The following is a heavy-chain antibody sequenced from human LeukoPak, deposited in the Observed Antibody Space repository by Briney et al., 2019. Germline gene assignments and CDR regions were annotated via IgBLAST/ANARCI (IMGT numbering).Heavy chain of an antibody. CDR1: GFIFRNFD. D-gene: IGHD6-19*01. CDR2: INRGVGGT. J-gene: IGHJ4*02. Sequence: GGSLRLSCATSGFIFRNFDMSWVRQAPGKGLECVSAINRGVGGTYYADSVKGRFTISRDNSKNTLYLQMNNLRAEDTAVYYCAREEYSRGCSDYWGQGTLVTVSS. V-gene: IGHV3-23*01. CDR3: AREEYSRGCSDY.